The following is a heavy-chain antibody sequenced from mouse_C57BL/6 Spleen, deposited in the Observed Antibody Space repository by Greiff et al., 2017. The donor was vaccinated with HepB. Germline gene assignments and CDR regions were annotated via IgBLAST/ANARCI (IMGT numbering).Heavy chain of an antibody. CDR3: ARWGNYVSGYFDV. CDR1: GYAFSSYW. D-gene: IGHD2-1*01. Sequence: QVQLQQSGAELVKPGASVKISCKASGYAFSSYWMNWVKQRPGKGLEWIGQIYPGDGDTNYNGKFKGKATLTADKSSSTAYMQLSSLTSEDSAVYFCARWGNYVSGYFDVWGTGTTVTVSS. J-gene: IGHJ1*03. V-gene: IGHV1-80*01. CDR2: IYPGDGDT.